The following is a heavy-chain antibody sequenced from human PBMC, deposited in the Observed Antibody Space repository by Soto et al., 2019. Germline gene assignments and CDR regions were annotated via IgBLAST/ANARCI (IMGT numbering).Heavy chain of an antibody. CDR3: AKRLTLYGPIDY. Sequence: GGSLRLSCAASGFTFSSYARNWVRQAPGKGLEWVSGISASGGSTYYADSVKGRFTISRDNSKNTLYLQMNSLRAEDTAVYYCAKRLTLYGPIDYWGQGTLVTVSS. CDR2: ISASGGST. D-gene: IGHD3-16*01. V-gene: IGHV3-23*01. CDR1: GFTFSSYA. J-gene: IGHJ4*02.